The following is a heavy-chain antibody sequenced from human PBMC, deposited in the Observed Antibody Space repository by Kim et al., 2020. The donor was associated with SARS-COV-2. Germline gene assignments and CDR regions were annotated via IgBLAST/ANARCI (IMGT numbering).Heavy chain of an antibody. V-gene: IGHV4-59*08. CDR2: IYYSGST. J-gene: IGHJ5*02. Sequence: SETLSLTCTVSGGSISSYYWSWIRQPPGKGLEWIGYIYYSGSTNYNPSLKSRVTISVDTSKNQFSLKLSSVTAADTAVYYCARGGSDWGFWRSAWFDPWGQGTLVTVSS. CDR3: ARGGSDWGFWRSAWFDP. D-gene: IGHD3-16*01. CDR1: GGSISSYY.